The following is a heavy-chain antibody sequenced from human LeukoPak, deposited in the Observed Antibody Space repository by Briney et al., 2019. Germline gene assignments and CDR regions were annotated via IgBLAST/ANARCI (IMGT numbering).Heavy chain of an antibody. D-gene: IGHD4-17*01. V-gene: IGHV4-34*01. CDR1: GGSFSGYH. J-gene: IGHJ6*03. CDR3: ARVRAENCYYYMDV. CDR2: INHSGST. Sequence: SETLSLTCAVYGGSFSGYHWSWIRQPPGKGLEWIGEINHSGSTNYNPSLKSRVTISVDTSKNQFSLKLSSVTAADTAVYYCARVRAENCYYYMDVWGKGTTVTISS.